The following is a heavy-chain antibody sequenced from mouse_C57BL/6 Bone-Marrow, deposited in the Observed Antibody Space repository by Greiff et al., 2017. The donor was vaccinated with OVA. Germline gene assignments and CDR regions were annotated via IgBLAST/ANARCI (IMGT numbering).Heavy chain of an antibody. Sequence: QVQLQQPGAELVRPGTSVKLSCKASGYTFTSYWMHWVKQRPGQGLEWIGVIDPSASYTNYNQQFKGKATLTVDTSSSTAYMQLSSLTSEDSAVDYGASDATVVADYWGQGTTLTVSS. J-gene: IGHJ2*01. CDR1: GYTFTSYW. CDR2: IDPSASYT. D-gene: IGHD1-1*01. CDR3: ASDATVVADY. V-gene: IGHV1-59*01.